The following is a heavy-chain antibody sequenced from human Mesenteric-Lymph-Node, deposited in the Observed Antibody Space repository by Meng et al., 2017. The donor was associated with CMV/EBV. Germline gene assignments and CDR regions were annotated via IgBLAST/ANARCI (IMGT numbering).Heavy chain of an antibody. CDR3: ARGGYSSSWYVGDY. D-gene: IGHD6-13*01. J-gene: IGHJ4*02. Sequence: SETLSLTCTVSGGSTSSYYWSWIRQLPGKGLEWIGYIYYSGSTNYNPSLKSRVTISVDTSKNQFSLKLSSVTAADTALYYCARGGYSSSWYVGDYWGQGTLVTVSS. CDR2: IYYSGST. V-gene: IGHV4-59*01. CDR1: GGSTSSYY.